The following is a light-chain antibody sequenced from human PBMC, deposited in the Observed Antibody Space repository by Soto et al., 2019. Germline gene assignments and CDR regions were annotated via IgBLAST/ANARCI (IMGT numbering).Light chain of an antibody. Sequence: DIQLTQSPSFLSASVGDRVTITCRASQGISSYLAWYQQKPGKAPKLLIYAASTFQSGVPSRFSGSGSGTEFNLTISSLQPEDFATYYCQHLDSYSTFGQGTRLEIK. CDR2: AAS. V-gene: IGKV1-9*01. CDR3: QHLDSYST. CDR1: QGISSY. J-gene: IGKJ5*01.